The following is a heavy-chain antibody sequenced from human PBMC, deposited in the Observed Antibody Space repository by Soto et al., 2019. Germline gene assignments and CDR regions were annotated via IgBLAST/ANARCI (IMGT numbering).Heavy chain of an antibody. Sequence: QVTLKESGPVLVKPTETLTLTCTVSGFSLSNARMGVSWIRQPPGKALEWLAHIFSNDEKSYSTSLKSRLTISKDTSKSQVVLTMTNMDPVDTAAYYCARPSYDSSGYYRLLYFDYWGQGTLVTVSS. CDR2: IFSNDEK. V-gene: IGHV2-26*01. CDR3: ARPSYDSSGYYRLLYFDY. D-gene: IGHD3-22*01. CDR1: GFSLSNARMG. J-gene: IGHJ4*02.